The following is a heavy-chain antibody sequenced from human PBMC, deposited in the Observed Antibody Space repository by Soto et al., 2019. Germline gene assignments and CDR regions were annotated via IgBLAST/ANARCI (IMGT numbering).Heavy chain of an antibody. CDR1: GGSISSSGYY. D-gene: IGHD3-22*01. CDR3: ARHLNYYDSSGYYSY. CDR2: IYYSGST. V-gene: IGHV4-39*01. Sequence: SETLSLTCTVSGGSISSSGYYWGWIRQPPGKGLEWIGSIYYSGSTYHNPSLKSRVTISVDTSKNQLSLKLSSVTAADTAVYYCARHLNYYDSSGYYSYWGQGTLVTVSS. J-gene: IGHJ4*01.